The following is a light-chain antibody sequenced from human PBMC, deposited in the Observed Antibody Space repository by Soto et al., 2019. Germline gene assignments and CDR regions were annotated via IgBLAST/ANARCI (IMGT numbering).Light chain of an antibody. CDR2: GNS. V-gene: IGLV1-40*01. CDR1: SSNIGAGYD. CDR3: QAYDGGLSGSV. J-gene: IGLJ3*02. Sequence: QSVLTQPPSVSGAPGQRVTISCTGSSSNIGAGYDVHWYQQLPGTAPKLLIYGNSNRPSGVPDRFSGSKSGTSASLAITGLQAEDEADYCCQAYDGGLSGSVFGGGSKVTVL.